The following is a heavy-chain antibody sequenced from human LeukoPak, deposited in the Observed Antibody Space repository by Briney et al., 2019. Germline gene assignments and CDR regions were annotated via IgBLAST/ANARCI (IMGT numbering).Heavy chain of an antibody. J-gene: IGHJ4*02. CDR3: ATLTYGSGSFYKDY. Sequence: SETLSLTCSVSGYSIDSGYYWGWIRQPPGKGLEWIGSIYHSGRTYYNPSPKSRVTISVDTSKNQFSLRLSSVTAADTAVYYCATLTYGSGSFYKDYWGQGTLVTVSS. V-gene: IGHV4-38-2*02. CDR2: IYHSGRT. D-gene: IGHD3-10*01. CDR1: GYSIDSGYY.